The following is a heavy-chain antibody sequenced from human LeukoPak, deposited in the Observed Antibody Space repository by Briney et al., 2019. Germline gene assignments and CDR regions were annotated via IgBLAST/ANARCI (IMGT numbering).Heavy chain of an antibody. D-gene: IGHD3-3*02. J-gene: IGHJ4*02. CDR3: TTGIRGD. CDR1: GFTFSNYW. Sequence: GGSLRLSCAASGFTFSNYWMGWVRQAPGKGLEWVGRIRSKTDGGKTDYAAPVKGRFTISRDDSKNTLYLQMNSLKTEDTAIYYCTTGIRGDWGQGTLVTVSS. V-gene: IGHV3-15*01. CDR2: IRSKTDGGKT.